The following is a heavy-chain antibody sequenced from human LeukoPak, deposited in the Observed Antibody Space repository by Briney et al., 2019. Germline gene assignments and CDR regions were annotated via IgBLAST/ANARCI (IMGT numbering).Heavy chain of an antibody. CDR1: GYTFTSYG. CDR3: ARTKYYYDSSGYYTEYFQH. J-gene: IGHJ1*01. V-gene: IGHV1-18*01. Sequence: ASVKVSCKASGYTFTSYGISWVRQAPGQGLEWMGWISAYNGNTNYAQKLQGRVTMTTDTSTSTAYMELRSLRSDDTAVYYCARTKYYYDSSGYYTEYFQHWGQGTLVTVSP. CDR2: ISAYNGNT. D-gene: IGHD3-22*01.